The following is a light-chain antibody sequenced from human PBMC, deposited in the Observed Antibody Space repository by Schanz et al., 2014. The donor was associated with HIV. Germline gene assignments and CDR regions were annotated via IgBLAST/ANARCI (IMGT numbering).Light chain of an antibody. CDR1: QSVGGSQ. Sequence: EIVLTQSPGSLSLSPGERATLSCRASQSVGGSQMAWYQHRRGQAPRLLFYATSFRATGVPDRFSGSGSGTDFTLTITRLEPEDFAVYYCQQYGISPPVTFGQGTRLEIK. CDR2: ATS. J-gene: IGKJ5*01. V-gene: IGKV3-20*01. CDR3: QQYGISPPVT.